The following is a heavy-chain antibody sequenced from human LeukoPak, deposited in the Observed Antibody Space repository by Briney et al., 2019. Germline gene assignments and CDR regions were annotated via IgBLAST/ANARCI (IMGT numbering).Heavy chain of an antibody. CDR2: INPNSGGT. D-gene: IGHD5-18*01. J-gene: IGHJ4*02. CDR3: ARDSDTAMVTGPDY. V-gene: IGHV1-2*02. Sequence: GASVKVSCKAPGYTFTGYYMHWVRQAPGQGLEWMGWINPNSGGTNYAQKFQGRVTMTRDTSISTAYMELSRLRSDDTAVYYCARDSDTAMVTGPDYWGQGTLVTVSS. CDR1: GYTFTGYY.